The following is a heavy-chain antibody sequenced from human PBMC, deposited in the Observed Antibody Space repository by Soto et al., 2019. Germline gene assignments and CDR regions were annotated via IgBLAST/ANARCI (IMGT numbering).Heavy chain of an antibody. CDR3: ARTYYYDSSGLSAYYFDY. CDR1: GFTFSSYA. D-gene: IGHD3-22*01. Sequence: GGSLRLSCAASGFTFSSYAMHWVRQAPGKGLEWVAVISYDGSNKYYADSVKGRFTISKDNSKNTLYLQMNSLRAEDTAVYYCARTYYYDSSGLSAYYFDYWGQGTLVTVSS. J-gene: IGHJ4*02. CDR2: ISYDGSNK. V-gene: IGHV3-30-3*01.